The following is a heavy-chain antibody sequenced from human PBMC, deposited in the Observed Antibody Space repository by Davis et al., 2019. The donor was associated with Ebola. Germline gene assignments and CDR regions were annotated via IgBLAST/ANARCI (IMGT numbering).Heavy chain of an antibody. CDR1: GGSISSFGYS. V-gene: IGHV4-39*07. J-gene: IGHJ4*02. Sequence: SETLSLTCAVSGGSISSFGYSWSWIRQPPGKGLEWIGGIYHDGSTVYNPSLKSRVTMSVDTPKNQFSLKLTSVTAADTAVYYCARDRNYDYVWERWGQGTLVTVSS. CDR2: IYHDGST. D-gene: IGHD3-16*01. CDR3: ARDRNYDYVWER.